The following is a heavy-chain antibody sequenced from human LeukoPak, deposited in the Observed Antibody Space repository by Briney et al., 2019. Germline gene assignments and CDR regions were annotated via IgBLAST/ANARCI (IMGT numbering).Heavy chain of an antibody. J-gene: IGHJ6*03. Sequence: PGGSLRLSCAASGFTFSSYWMSWVRQAPGKGLEWVANIKQDGSEKYYVDSVKGRFTISRDNAKNSLYLQMNSLRAEDTVVYYCARVSSSTSCYLVGSGCYHYMDVWGKGTTVTVSS. D-gene: IGHD2-2*01. CDR2: IKQDGSEK. V-gene: IGHV3-7*01. CDR3: ARVSSSTSCYLVGSGCYHYMDV. CDR1: GFTFSSYW.